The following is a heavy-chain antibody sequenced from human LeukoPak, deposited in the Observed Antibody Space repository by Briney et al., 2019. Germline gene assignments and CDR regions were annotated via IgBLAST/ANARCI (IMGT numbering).Heavy chain of an antibody. V-gene: IGHV3-21*01. CDR2: ISSSSSYI. D-gene: IGHD3-10*01. J-gene: IGHJ4*02. CDR3: ARGRGAFYYFDY. Sequence: GGSLRLSCAASGFTFSSYSMNWVRQAPGRGLEWVSSISSSSSYIYYADSVKGRFTISRDNAKNSLYPQMNSLRAEDTAVYYCARGRGAFYYFDYWGQGTLVTVSS. CDR1: GFTFSSYS.